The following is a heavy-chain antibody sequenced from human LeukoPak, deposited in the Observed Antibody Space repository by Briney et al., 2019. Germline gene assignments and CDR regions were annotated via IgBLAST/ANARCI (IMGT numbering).Heavy chain of an antibody. CDR2: IKQDGSEK. V-gene: IGHV3-7*01. CDR1: GFTFSSYW. Sequence: GGSLRLSCAASGFTFSSYWMSWVRQAPGKGLEWVANIKQDGSEKYYVDSVKGRFTISRDSAKNSLYLQMNSLRAEDTAVYYCARSHQLLGYGMDVWGQGTTVTVSS. J-gene: IGHJ6*02. CDR3: ARSHQLLGYGMDV. D-gene: IGHD2-2*01.